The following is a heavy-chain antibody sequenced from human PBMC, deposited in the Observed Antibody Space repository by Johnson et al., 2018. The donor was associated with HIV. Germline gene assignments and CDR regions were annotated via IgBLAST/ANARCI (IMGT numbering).Heavy chain of an antibody. CDR3: ATCWDQVLLGGDVFDI. J-gene: IGHJ3*02. V-gene: IGHV3-11*01. Sequence: QVQLVESGGGLVKPGGPLRLSCAASGFTFRDHYMSWIRQAPGKGLEWVADISTSGSTIYYADSVKGRFTISRDNAKNSLYLQMNSLGGEDTAWYYCATCWDQVLLGGDVFDIWGQGTMVTVSA. D-gene: IGHD3-16*01. CDR2: ISTSGSTI. CDR1: GFTFRDHY.